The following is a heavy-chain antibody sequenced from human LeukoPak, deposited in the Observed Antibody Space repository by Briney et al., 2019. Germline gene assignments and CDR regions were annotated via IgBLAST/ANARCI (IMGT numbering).Heavy chain of an antibody. D-gene: IGHD4-17*01. J-gene: IGHJ4*02. Sequence: GGSLRLSCAASGFTFSSYWMGWVRQAPGKGLEWVANIKQDGSEKYYVDSVKGRFTISRDNAKNSLYLQMNSLRAEDTAVYYCARGDYGDYVGGYFDYWGQGTLVTVSS. CDR2: IKQDGSEK. CDR1: GFTFSSYW. V-gene: IGHV3-7*01. CDR3: ARGDYGDYVGGYFDY.